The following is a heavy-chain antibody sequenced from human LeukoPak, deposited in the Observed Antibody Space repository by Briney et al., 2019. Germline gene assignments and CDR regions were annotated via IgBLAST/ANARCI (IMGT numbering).Heavy chain of an antibody. V-gene: IGHV3-30*02. CDR3: AKVLLSIDGFDI. CDR1: GFTFSSYA. CDR2: IRYDGSNK. J-gene: IGHJ3*02. Sequence: HTGGSLRLSCAASGFTFSSYAMSWVRQAPGKGLEWVAFIRYDGSNKYYADSVKGRFTISRDNSKNTLYLQMNSLRAEDTAVYYCAKVLLSIDGFDIWGQGTMVTVSS. D-gene: IGHD2/OR15-2a*01.